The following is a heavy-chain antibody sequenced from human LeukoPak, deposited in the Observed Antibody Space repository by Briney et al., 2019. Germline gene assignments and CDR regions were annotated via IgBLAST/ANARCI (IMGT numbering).Heavy chain of an antibody. Sequence: GGSLRLSCAASGFTFSNYGMDWVRQAPGKGLEWVSYISSSGSTIYYADSVKGRFTISRDNAKNSLYLQMNSLRAEDTAVYYCAELGITMIGGVWGKGTTVTISS. CDR1: GFTFSNYG. J-gene: IGHJ6*04. CDR3: AELGITMIGGV. CDR2: ISSSGSTI. V-gene: IGHV3-48*04. D-gene: IGHD3-10*02.